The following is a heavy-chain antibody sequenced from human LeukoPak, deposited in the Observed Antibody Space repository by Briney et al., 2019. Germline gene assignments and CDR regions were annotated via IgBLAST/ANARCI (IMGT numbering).Heavy chain of an antibody. D-gene: IGHD3-16*01. J-gene: IGHJ6*02. CDR3: ARDQRGGVGRGRYGMDV. V-gene: IGHV3-7*01. CDR1: GFTFSSYW. Sequence: GGSLRLSCAASGFTFSSYWMSWVRQAPGKGLEWVANIKQDGSEKYYVDSVKGRFTISRDNAKNSLYLQMNSLRAEDTAVYYCARDQRGGVGRGRYGMDVWGQGTTVTVSS. CDR2: IKQDGSEK.